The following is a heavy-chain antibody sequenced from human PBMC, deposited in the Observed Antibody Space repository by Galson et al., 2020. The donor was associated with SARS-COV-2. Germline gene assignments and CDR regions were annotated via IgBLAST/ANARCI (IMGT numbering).Heavy chain of an antibody. CDR3: ARDQTLGTLWFGADYYYGMDV. Sequence: NSGGSLRLSCAASGFTFSSYSMNWVRQAPGKGLEWVSSISSSSSYIYYADSVKGRFTISRDNAKNSLYLQMNSLRAEDTAVYYCARDQTLGTLWFGADYYYGMDVWGQGTTVTVSS. V-gene: IGHV3-21*01. CDR2: ISSSSSYI. CDR1: GFTFSSYS. D-gene: IGHD3-10*01. J-gene: IGHJ6*02.